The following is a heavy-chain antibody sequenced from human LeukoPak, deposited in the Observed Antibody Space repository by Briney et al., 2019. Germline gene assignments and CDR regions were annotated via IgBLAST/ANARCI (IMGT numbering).Heavy chain of an antibody. D-gene: IGHD3-10*01. CDR3: AKVAKYYYGSETYYFFEH. Sequence: GGSLSLSCAASGFTFSSYGMHWVRQAPGKGLEWVAVISYDGSNKYYADSVKGRFTISRDNSKNTLYLQMNSLRVEDTAVYYCAKVAKYYYGSETYYFFEHWGQGTPVTASS. V-gene: IGHV3-30*18. CDR2: ISYDGSNK. CDR1: GFTFSSYG. J-gene: IGHJ4*02.